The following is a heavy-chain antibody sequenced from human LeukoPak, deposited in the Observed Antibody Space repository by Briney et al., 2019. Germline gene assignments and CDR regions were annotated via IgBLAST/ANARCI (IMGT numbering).Heavy chain of an antibody. V-gene: IGHV3-20*04. CDR2: INWNGGST. CDR1: GFTFDDYG. CDR3: ARGEGWTYYYGMDV. D-gene: IGHD6-19*01. Sequence: GGSLRLSCAASGFTFDDYGMSWVRQAPGKGLEWVSGINWNGGSTGYADSVKGRFTISRDNAKNSLYLQMNSLRAEDTAVYYCARGEGWTYYYGMDVWGQGTTVTVSS. J-gene: IGHJ6*02.